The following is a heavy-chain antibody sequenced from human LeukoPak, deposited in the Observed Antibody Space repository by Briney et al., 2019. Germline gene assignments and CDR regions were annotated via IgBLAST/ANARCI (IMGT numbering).Heavy chain of an antibody. CDR1: GGSIGSYY. Sequence: SETLSLTCIVSGGSIGSYYWSWIRQPPGKGLEWIGYIYYSGSTNYNPSLKSRVTISVDTSKNQFSLRLSSVTAADTAVYYCARDDSRDSSSWYGDYYYMDVWGKGTTVTISS. J-gene: IGHJ6*03. D-gene: IGHD6-13*01. CDR2: IYYSGST. V-gene: IGHV4-59*01. CDR3: ARDDSRDSSSWYGDYYYMDV.